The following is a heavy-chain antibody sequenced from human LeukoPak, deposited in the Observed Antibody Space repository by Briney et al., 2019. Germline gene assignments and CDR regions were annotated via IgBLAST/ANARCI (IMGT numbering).Heavy chain of an antibody. CDR2: ISGSGGST. J-gene: IGHJ5*02. CDR1: GFTFSSYA. Sequence: GGSLRLSCAASGFTFSSYAMSWVRQAPGKGLEWVSAISGSGGSTYYADSVKGRFTISRDNSKNTLYLQMNSLRAEDTAVYYCAKDVYSSGWYVEVSGPWFDPWRQGTLVTVSS. D-gene: IGHD6-19*01. V-gene: IGHV3-23*01. CDR3: AKDVYSSGWYVEVSGPWFDP.